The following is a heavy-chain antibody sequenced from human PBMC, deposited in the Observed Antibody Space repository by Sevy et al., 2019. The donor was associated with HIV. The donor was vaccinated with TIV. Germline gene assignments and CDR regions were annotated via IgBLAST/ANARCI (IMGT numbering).Heavy chain of an antibody. CDR2: ISYDGNNK. D-gene: IGHD3-16*01. V-gene: IGHV3-30*04. Sequence: GGSLRLSCAASGFTFSSYAMHWVRQAPGKGLEWVAVISYDGNNKYHADSVKDRFTISRENSKNTRYLQMNSLRAEDTAVYYCARDGSSGGLFLKDYYYFGMDVWGQGTTVTVSS. J-gene: IGHJ6*02. CDR1: GFTFSSYA. CDR3: ARDGSSGGLFLKDYYYFGMDV.